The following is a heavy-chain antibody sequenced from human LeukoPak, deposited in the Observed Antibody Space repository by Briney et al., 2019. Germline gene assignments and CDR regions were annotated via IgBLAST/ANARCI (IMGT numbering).Heavy chain of an antibody. Sequence: GRSLRLSCAASGFTFSSYGMHWVRQAPGKGLEWVAVIWYDGSNKYYADSVKGRFTISRDNSKNTLYLQMNSLRAEDTAVYYCAKDGLAYCGGDCYSLGWLDPWGQGTLVTVSS. CDR2: IWYDGSNK. CDR3: AKDGLAYCGGDCYSLGWLDP. D-gene: IGHD2-21*02. J-gene: IGHJ5*02. CDR1: GFTFSSYG. V-gene: IGHV3-33*06.